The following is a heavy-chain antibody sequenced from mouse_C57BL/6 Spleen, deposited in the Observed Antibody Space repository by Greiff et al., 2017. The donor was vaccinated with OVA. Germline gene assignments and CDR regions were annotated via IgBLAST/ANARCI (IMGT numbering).Heavy chain of an antibody. D-gene: IGHD1-1*01. CDR3: ARSSITTVETLDY. V-gene: IGHV14-2*01. Sequence: EVQLQQSGAELVKPGASVKLSFTASGFNIKDYYMHWVKQRTEQGLEWIGRIDPEDGETKYAPKFPGKATITADTSSNTAYLQLSSLTSEDTAVYYCARSSITTVETLDYWGQGTTLTVSS. CDR1: GFNIKDYY. CDR2: IDPEDGET. J-gene: IGHJ2*01.